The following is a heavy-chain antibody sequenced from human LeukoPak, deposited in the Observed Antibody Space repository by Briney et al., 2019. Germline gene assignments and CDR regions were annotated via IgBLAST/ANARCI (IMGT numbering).Heavy chain of an antibody. Sequence: ASVKVSCKASGYTFTSYGISWVRQAPGQGLEWMGWISAYNGNTNYAQKLQGRVTMTTDTSTSTAYMELRSLRSDGTAVYYCARSTTSGRFGAYYYYMDVWGKGTTVTVSS. CDR2: ISAYNGNT. V-gene: IGHV1-18*01. CDR1: GYTFTSYG. J-gene: IGHJ6*03. D-gene: IGHD4-11*01. CDR3: ARSTTSGRFGAYYYYMDV.